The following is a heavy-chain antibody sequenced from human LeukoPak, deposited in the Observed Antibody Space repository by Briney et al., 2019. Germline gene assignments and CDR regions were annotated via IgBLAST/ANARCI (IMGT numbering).Heavy chain of an antibody. Sequence: ASVKVSCKASGYTFTSYGISWVRQAPGQGLEWMGWISAYNGNTNYAQKLQGRVTMTTDTSTSTAYMELRSLRSDNTAVYYCARAGPTGYCSSTSCLDYWGQGTLVTVSS. CDR2: ISAYNGNT. CDR3: ARAGPTGYCSSTSCLDY. J-gene: IGHJ4*02. D-gene: IGHD2-2*01. CDR1: GYTFTSYG. V-gene: IGHV1-18*01.